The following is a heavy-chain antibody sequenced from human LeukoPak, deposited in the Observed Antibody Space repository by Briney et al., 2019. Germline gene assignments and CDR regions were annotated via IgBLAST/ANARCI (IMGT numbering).Heavy chain of an antibody. V-gene: IGHV4-39*01. CDR1: GGSISSSSYY. CDR2: IYYSGST. CDR3: ARSPNSGYDPFDY. Sequence: PSETLSLTCTVSGGSISSSSYYWGWIRQPPGKGLEWIGSIYYSGSTYYNPSLKSRVTISVDTSKNQSSLKLSSVTAADTAVYYCARSPNSGYDPFDYWGQGTLVTVSS. D-gene: IGHD5-12*01. J-gene: IGHJ4*02.